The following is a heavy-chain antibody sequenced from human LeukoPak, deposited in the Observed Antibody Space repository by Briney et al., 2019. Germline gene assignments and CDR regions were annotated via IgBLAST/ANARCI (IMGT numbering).Heavy chain of an antibody. D-gene: IGHD3-10*01. Sequence: PGGSLRLSCAASGFTFTSYGFHWVRQAPGKALEWVAFMSYNGNKKYGDSVKGRFTISRDNSKNTLYLQMNSLRAEDTAVYYCARVLSYYYYVDVWGKGTTVTISS. V-gene: IGHV3-30*03. J-gene: IGHJ6*03. CDR1: GFTFTSYG. CDR3: ARVLSYYYYVDV. CDR2: MSYNGNK.